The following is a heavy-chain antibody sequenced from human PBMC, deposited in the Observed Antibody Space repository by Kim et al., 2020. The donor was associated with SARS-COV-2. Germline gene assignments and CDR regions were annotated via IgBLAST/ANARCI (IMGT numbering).Heavy chain of an antibody. Sequence: SETLSLTCAVSGGSISSSNWWSWVRQPPGKGLEWIGEIYHSGSTNYNPSLKSRVTISVDKSKNQFSLKLSSVTAADTAVYYCARVLARFGEFLYYFDYWGQGTLVTVSS. D-gene: IGHD3-10*01. CDR2: IYHSGST. CDR1: GGSISSSNW. J-gene: IGHJ4*02. CDR3: ARVLARFGEFLYYFDY. V-gene: IGHV4-4*02.